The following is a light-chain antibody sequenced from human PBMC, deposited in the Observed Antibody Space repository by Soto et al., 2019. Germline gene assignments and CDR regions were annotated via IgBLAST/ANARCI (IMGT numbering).Light chain of an antibody. CDR3: QQYGSSRT. CDR2: GAS. V-gene: IGKV3-20*01. CDR1: ERVTSSY. Sequence: EILLTQSPGTLSLSPGERSTLSCRASERVTSSYLAWYHQKPGQAPRLRIYGASTRATGIPDRFSGSGSGTDLTLTISSLEPVDFAVYYCQQYGSSRTFGQGTKVEIK. J-gene: IGKJ1*01.